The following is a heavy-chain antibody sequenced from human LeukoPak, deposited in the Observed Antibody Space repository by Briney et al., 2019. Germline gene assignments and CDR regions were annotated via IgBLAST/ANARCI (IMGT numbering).Heavy chain of an antibody. V-gene: IGHV3-33*01. CDR3: ARELPPVVNFYFDS. J-gene: IGHJ4*02. CDR1: GFTFSSYG. CDR2: IWYYGSDK. Sequence: PGGSLRLSCEASGFTFSSYGMHWVRQAPAKGLEGVAVIWYYGSDKNYADSAKGRFPISREHSKNTLSLQMNSLRAEDTAVYYCARELPPVVNFYFDSWGQGTLVTVSS. D-gene: IGHD3-22*01.